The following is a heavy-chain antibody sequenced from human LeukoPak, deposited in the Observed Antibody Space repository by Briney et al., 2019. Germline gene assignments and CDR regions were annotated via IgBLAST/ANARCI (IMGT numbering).Heavy chain of an antibody. CDR1: GFTFSSYS. V-gene: IGHV3-48*01. D-gene: IGHD3-9*01. Sequence: GGSLRLSCAASGFTFSSYSMNWVRQAPGKGLEWVSYISSSSSSTIYYADSVKGRFTISRDNAKNSLYVQMNSLRAEDTAIYYCARVSLTGYYAFDLWGRGTPVTVSS. CDR3: ARVSLTGYYAFDL. CDR2: ISSSSSSTI. J-gene: IGHJ4*02.